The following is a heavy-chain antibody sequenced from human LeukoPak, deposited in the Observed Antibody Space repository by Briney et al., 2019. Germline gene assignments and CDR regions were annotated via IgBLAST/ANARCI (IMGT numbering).Heavy chain of an antibody. CDR3: AREKHASSIVGAADAFDG. J-gene: IGHJ3*01. D-gene: IGHD1-26*01. CDR1: GFTFSSYG. Sequence: PGGSLRLSCAASGFTFSSYGMHWVRQAPGKGLEWVAVIWYDGSNPDYADSVKGRFTISRDNSKNTLFLQMNSLRAEDTAVYYCAREKHASSIVGAADAFDGWGQGTMVTVSS. CDR2: IWYDGSNP. V-gene: IGHV3-33*01.